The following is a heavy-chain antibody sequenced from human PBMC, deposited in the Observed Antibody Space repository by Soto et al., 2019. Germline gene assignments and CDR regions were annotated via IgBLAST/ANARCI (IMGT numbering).Heavy chain of an antibody. D-gene: IGHD3-16*01. CDR2: INHSGST. J-gene: IGHJ5*02. V-gene: IGHV4-34*01. CDR1: GGSFSGYY. Sequence: QVQLQQWGAGLLKPSETLSLTCAVYGGSFSGYYWSWIRQPPGKGLEWVGEINHSGSTNYNPSLKSRVTISVDTSKNRFSLKLSSVTAADTAVYYCARGLHDYIWGSSVPCWFDPWGQGTLVTVSS. CDR3: ARGLHDYIWGSSVPCWFDP.